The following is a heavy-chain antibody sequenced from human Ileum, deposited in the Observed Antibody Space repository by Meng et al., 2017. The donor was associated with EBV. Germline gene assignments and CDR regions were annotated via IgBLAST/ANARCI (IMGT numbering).Heavy chain of an antibody. CDR2: IDQSGYT. Sequence: ARPQESGTGLLKPSETLSLTCAVYGGSFNDYYWTWLRQPPGKGLEWIGEIDQSGYTKFNPSLSSRATISRDTSNNQFSLRLNSVTAADTALYYCARYGRCNGNSFYCFDPWGQGTLVTVSS. D-gene: IGHD4-23*01. V-gene: IGHV4-34*01. J-gene: IGHJ5*02. CDR1: GGSFNDYY. CDR3: ARYGRCNGNSFYCFDP.